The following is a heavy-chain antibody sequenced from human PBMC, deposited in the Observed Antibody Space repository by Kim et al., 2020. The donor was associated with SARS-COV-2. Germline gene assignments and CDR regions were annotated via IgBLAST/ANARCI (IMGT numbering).Heavy chain of an antibody. CDR1: GGSISSSDYY. J-gene: IGHJ4*02. D-gene: IGHD2-8*02. CDR2: IHYSGNT. Sequence: SETLSLTCTVSGGSISSSDYYWGWIRQPPGKGPEWIGSIHYSGNTYNSPSPKSRVTISVDTSKNQLSLKLNSVTAAVTAVYYCGRLTIVLVTFVFLGPETLVTLSS. CDR3: GRLTIVLVTFVF. V-gene: IGHV4-39*01.